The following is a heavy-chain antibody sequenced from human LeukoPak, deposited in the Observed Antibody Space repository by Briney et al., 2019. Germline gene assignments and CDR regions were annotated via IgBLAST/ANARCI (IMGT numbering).Heavy chain of an antibody. Sequence: KSSETLSLTCTVSGDSISNHNYFWGWIRQTPGTGLEWIANIHYIGSTYYNPSLKSRVTISLDKSKNQFSLKVNSMTAADTAVYYCAKTVPYSSGWRATFDHWGQGTLVTVSS. CDR2: IHYIGST. CDR3: AKTVPYSSGWRATFDH. J-gene: IGHJ4*02. CDR1: GDSISNHNYF. V-gene: IGHV4-39*01. D-gene: IGHD6-19*01.